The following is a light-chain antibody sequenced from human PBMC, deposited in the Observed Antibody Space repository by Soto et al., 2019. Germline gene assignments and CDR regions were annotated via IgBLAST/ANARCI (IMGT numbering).Light chain of an antibody. V-gene: IGKV1-5*01. CDR1: QSISSW. J-gene: IGKJ1*01. Sequence: DIQMTQSPSTLSASVGDRVTITCRASQSISSWLAWYQQKPGKAPKLLIYDASSLESGVPSRVSGSGSGKDFTLTISSLQPDDFATYYCQQDNSYSRTFGQGTKVEIK. CDR2: DAS. CDR3: QQDNSYSRT.